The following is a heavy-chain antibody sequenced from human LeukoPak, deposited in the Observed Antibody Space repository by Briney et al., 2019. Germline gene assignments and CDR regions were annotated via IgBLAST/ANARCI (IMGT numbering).Heavy chain of an antibody. CDR1: AFTFSASW. D-gene: IGHD6-19*01. V-gene: IGHV3-7*01. J-gene: IGHJ4*02. CDR3: ARDSSGHWDFDY. Sequence: GGSLRLSCVASAFTFSASWMTWVRQAPGKGLERVANINEDGSETWYVDSVRGRFTISRDNARNSLYLQMSSLRDDDTAVYYCARDSSGHWDFDYWGQGTLVTVSS. CDR2: INEDGSET.